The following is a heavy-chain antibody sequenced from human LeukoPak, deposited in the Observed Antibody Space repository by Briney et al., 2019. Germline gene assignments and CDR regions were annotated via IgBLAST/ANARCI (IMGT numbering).Heavy chain of an antibody. CDR2: IAYDGNNK. Sequence: GGSLRLSCAASGFTFSSYGMHWVRQAPGKGLERVAVIAYDGNNKYYADSVKGRFTISRDNSKNTVYLQMNSPRAEDTAVYHCAKDRWLGDLDYGMDAWGKGTTVTVSS. CDR3: AKDRWLGDLDYGMDA. V-gene: IGHV3-30*18. CDR1: GFTFSSYG. D-gene: IGHD3-10*01. J-gene: IGHJ6*04.